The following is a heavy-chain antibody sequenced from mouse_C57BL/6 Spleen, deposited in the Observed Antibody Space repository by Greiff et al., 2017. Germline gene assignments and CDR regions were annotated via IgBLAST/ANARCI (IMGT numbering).Heavy chain of an antibody. CDR1: GYTFTSYW. J-gene: IGHJ2*01. V-gene: IGHV1-52*01. CDR3: ARGGQLRPHYFDY. Sequence: QVQLKQPGAELVRPGSSVKLSCKASGYTFTSYWMHWVKQRPIQGLEWIGNIDPSDSETHYNQKFKDKATLTVDKSSSTAYMQLSSLTSEDSAVYYCARGGQLRPHYFDYWGQGTTLTVSS. D-gene: IGHD3-2*02. CDR2: IDPSDSET.